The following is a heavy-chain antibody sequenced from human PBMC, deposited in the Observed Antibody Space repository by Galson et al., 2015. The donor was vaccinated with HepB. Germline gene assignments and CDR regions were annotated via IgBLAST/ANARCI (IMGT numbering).Heavy chain of an antibody. CDR2: INPNSGGT. CDR3: ARGDSGSFYVGGLDY. J-gene: IGHJ4*02. Sequence: SVKVSCKASGYTFTGYYMHWVRQAPGQGLEWMGWINPNSGGTNYAQKFQGWVTMTRGTSISTAYMELSRLRSDDTAVYYCARGDSGSFYVGGLDYWGQGTLVTVSS. CDR1: GYTFTGYY. V-gene: IGHV1-2*04. D-gene: IGHD1-26*01.